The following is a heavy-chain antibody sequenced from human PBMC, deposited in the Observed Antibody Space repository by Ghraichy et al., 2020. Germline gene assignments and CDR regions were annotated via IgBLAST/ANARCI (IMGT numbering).Heavy chain of an antibody. V-gene: IGHV3-48*02. CDR2: ISSSSSTI. D-gene: IGHD3-3*01. Sequence: GESLNISCAASGFTFSSYSMNWVRQAPGKGLEWVSYISSSSSTIHYADSVKGRFTISRDNANNSLYLQMNSLRDEDTAVYYCARDHHHGVVHYHWFYMNVWGKGTTVTVSS. J-gene: IGHJ6*03. CDR3: ARDHHHGVVHYHWFYMNV. CDR1: GFTFSSYS.